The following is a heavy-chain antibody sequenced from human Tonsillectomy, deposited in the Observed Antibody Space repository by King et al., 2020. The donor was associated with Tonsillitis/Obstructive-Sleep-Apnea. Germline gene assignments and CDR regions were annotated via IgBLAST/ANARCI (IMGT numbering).Heavy chain of an antibody. V-gene: IGHV4-34*12. D-gene: IGHD3-9*01. CDR3: AREAYYDILTGQNDF. Sequence: VQLQQWGAGLLKPSETLSLSCAVYGGSFSGSYWSWIRQPPGKGLEWIGEIIHSGSTNYNPSLKSRVTISVDTSKNQFSLKLSSVTAADTAVYYCAREAYYDILTGQNDFWGQGTLVTVSS. CDR2: IIHSGST. CDR1: GGSFSGSY. J-gene: IGHJ4*02.